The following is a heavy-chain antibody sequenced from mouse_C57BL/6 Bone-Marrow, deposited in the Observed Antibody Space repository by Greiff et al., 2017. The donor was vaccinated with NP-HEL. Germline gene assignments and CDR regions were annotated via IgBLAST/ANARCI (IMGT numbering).Heavy chain of an antibody. CDR1: GYTFTSYW. V-gene: IGHV1-69*01. J-gene: IGHJ2*01. CDR2: IDPSDSYT. D-gene: IGHD2-4*01. CDR3: ARLGLPLDY. Sequence: VQLQQPGAELVMPGASVKLSCKASGYTFTSYWMHWVKQRPGQGLEWIGEIDPSDSYTNYNQKFKGKSTLTVDKSSSTAYMQLSSLTSEDSAVYYCARLGLPLDYWGQGTTLTVSS.